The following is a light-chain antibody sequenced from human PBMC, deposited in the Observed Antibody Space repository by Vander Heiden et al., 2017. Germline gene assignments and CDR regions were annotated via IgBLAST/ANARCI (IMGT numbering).Light chain of an antibody. Sequence: IVFTQSPATLSLSPGERTTLSCRASQSVSSYLAWYQQKPGQAPRLLIYDASNRATGIPARFSGSGSGTDFTLSISSLEPEDFAVYYCQQRSNWPRTFGQGTKLXIK. CDR2: DAS. CDR3: QQRSNWPRT. CDR1: QSVSSY. J-gene: IGKJ2*01. V-gene: IGKV3-11*01.